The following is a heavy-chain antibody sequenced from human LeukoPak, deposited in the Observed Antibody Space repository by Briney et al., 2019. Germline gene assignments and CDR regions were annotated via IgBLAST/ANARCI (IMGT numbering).Heavy chain of an antibody. V-gene: IGHV3-23*01. J-gene: IGHJ4*02. CDR1: RFTFSSSA. CDR3: AKGGPQFFDY. D-gene: IGHD5-24*01. CDR2: ISGSGGST. Sequence: GGSLRLSCAASRFTFSSSAMSWVRQAPGKGLEWVSTISGSGGSTYSTDSVKGRFTISRDNSKSTLYLQMSSLRVEDTAIYYCAKGGPQFFDYWGQGTLVTVSS.